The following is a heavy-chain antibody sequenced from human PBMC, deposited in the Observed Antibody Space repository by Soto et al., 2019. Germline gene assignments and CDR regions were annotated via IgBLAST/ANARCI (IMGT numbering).Heavy chain of an antibody. Sequence: QVQLVQSGAEVKKPGSSVKVSCKASGGTFSSYTISWVRQAPGQGLEWMGWIIPILGIANYAQKFQGRVTITADKSTSTAYMELSSLRSEDTAVYYCASVPRVSVGCCSSTICSTGFDPWGQGTLVTVSS. V-gene: IGHV1-69*02. D-gene: IGHD2-2*01. CDR1: GGTFSSYT. CDR2: IIPILGIA. J-gene: IGHJ5*02. CDR3: ASVPRVSVGCCSSTICSTGFDP.